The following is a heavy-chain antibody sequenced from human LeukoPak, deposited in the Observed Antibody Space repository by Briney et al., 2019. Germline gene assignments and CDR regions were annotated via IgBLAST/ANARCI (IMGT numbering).Heavy chain of an antibody. J-gene: IGHJ6*02. V-gene: IGHV3-72*01. CDR1: GFTFSDHY. Sequence: GGSLRLSRATSGFTFSDHYMDWVRQAPGKGLEWVGRVKTKRHKYATEYAASVKGRFTISRDDSRSSLYLQMNSLQTDDTAVYFCTRCGSRNYFGLDVWGQGTTVTVSS. CDR2: VKTKRHKYAT. CDR3: TRCGSRNYFGLDV. D-gene: IGHD1-1*01.